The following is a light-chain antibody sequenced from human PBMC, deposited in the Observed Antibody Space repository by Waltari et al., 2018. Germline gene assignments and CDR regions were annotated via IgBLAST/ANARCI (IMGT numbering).Light chain of an antibody. J-gene: IGKJ2*02. Sequence: DIQMTQSPSSLSASVGDRVTITCRASQSISSYLNWYLQKPEKAPKLLIYAASSLQSGVPSRFSGSGSGTDFTLTISSLQPEDFATYYCQQSYSTASTFGQGTKLEIK. V-gene: IGKV1-39*01. CDR3: QQSYSTAST. CDR2: AAS. CDR1: QSISSY.